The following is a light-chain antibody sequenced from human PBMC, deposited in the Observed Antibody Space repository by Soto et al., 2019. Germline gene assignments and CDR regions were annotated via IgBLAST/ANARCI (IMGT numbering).Light chain of an antibody. V-gene: IGKV3-20*01. Sequence: DIVLTQSPGTLSLSPGERATLSCRASQSISSSYLAWYQQRPGQAPRLLIYGASSRATGIPDRFSGSGSGTDFTLTISRLEPEDFAVYYCQQSGMSPWTFGQGTKVEI. J-gene: IGKJ1*01. CDR3: QQSGMSPWT. CDR2: GAS. CDR1: QSISSSY.